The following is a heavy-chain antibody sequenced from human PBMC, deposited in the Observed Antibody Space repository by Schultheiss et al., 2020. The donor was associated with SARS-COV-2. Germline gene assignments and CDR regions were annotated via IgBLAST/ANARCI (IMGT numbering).Heavy chain of an antibody. Sequence: GGSLRLSCAASGFTFSSYAMSWVRQAPGKGLEWVAVISYDGSNKYYADSVKGRFTISRDNSRNTLYLQMNSLKPEDTAVHYCARDVTLVQGLIDYYGMDVWGQGTTVTVSS. CDR2: ISYDGSNK. J-gene: IGHJ6*02. D-gene: IGHD3-10*01. V-gene: IGHV3-30*04. CDR3: ARDVTLVQGLIDYYGMDV. CDR1: GFTFSSYA.